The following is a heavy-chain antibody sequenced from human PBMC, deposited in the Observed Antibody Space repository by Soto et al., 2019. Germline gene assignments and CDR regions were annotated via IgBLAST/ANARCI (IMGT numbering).Heavy chain of an antibody. CDR2: IYTSGST. Sequence: SETLSLTCTVSGGSISSYYWSWIRQPAGKGLEWIGRIYTSGSTNYNPSLKSRVTMSVDTSKNQFSLKLSSVTAADTAVYYCAREGRNQLLGMVYYYYYGMDVWGQGTTVTVSS. CDR1: GGSISSYY. D-gene: IGHD2-2*01. V-gene: IGHV4-4*07. J-gene: IGHJ6*02. CDR3: AREGRNQLLGMVYYYYYGMDV.